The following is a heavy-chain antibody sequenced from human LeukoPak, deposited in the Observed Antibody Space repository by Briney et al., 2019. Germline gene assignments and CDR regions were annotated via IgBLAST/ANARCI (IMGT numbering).Heavy chain of an antibody. CDR3: ARGAGSWVMVRGVIIGWYMDV. CDR2: ISSSSSYI. CDR1: RFTFSSYG. Sequence: GGSLRLSCAASRFTFSSYGMSWVRQAPGKGLEWVSSISSSSSYIYYADSVKGRFTISRDNAKNSLYLQMNSLRAEDTAVYYCARGAGSWVMVRGVIIGWYMDVWGKGTTVTVSS. D-gene: IGHD3-10*01. V-gene: IGHV3-21*01. J-gene: IGHJ6*03.